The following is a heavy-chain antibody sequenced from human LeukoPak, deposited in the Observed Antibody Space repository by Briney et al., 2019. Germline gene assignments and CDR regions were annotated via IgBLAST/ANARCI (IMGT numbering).Heavy chain of an antibody. CDR3: ARVGYCSSTSCSDPYYYYGMDV. J-gene: IGHJ6*02. D-gene: IGHD2-2*01. V-gene: IGHV1-2*02. CDR1: GYTFTSYG. Sequence: ASVKVSCKASGYTFTSYGISWVRQAPGQGLEWMGWINPNSGGTNYAQKFQGRVTMTRDTSISTAYMELSRLRSDDTAVYYCARVGYCSSTSCSDPYYYYGMDVWGQGTTVTVSS. CDR2: INPNSGGT.